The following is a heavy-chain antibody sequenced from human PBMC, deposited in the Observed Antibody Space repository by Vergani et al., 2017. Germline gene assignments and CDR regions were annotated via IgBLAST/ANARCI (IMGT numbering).Heavy chain of an antibody. CDR3: ARPHVDILPPDPRGLDF. CDR2: INPSRGSS. J-gene: IGHJ4*01. Sequence: QVLLVQSGAEVKKPGASVRVSCKTSGYTFTNYYIHWVRQAPGQGLEWMGIINPSRGSSTYAQQFQVRLTMTRDTSTSTVYMDLSNLKSEDTSVYYCARPHVDILPPDPRGLDFWDQGTLVTVSS. V-gene: IGHV1-46*03. CDR1: GYTFTNYY. D-gene: IGHD3-10*01.